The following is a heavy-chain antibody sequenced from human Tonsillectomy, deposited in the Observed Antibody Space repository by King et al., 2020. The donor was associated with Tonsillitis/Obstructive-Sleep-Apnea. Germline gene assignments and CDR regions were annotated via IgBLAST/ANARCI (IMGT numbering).Heavy chain of an antibody. V-gene: IGHV3-23*04. CDR2: ISGSGGST. CDR3: AKGGGSGYYYVGAYDI. J-gene: IGHJ3*02. CDR1: GFTFSSYA. D-gene: IGHD3-22*01. Sequence: EVQLVESGGGLVQPGGSLRLSCAASGFTFSSYAMSWVRQAPGKGLEWVSTISGSGGSTYYADSVKGRFTISRDHSKNTLYPQMNSLRAEDTAVHYCAKGGGSGYYYVGAYDIWGQGTMVTVSS.